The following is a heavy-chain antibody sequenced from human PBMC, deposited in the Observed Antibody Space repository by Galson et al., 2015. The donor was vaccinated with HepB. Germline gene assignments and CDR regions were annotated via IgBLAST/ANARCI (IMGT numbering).Heavy chain of an antibody. Sequence: SLRLSCAASGFTFSSYTMSWVRQAPGKGPEWISYISTTSDNKFPADSVKGRFIISRDNAKNLLYLQMNSLRAEDTAVYYCTRIALSGSYWYFDYWGQGSLVTVSS. J-gene: IGHJ4*02. CDR2: ISTTSDNK. V-gene: IGHV3-48*01. D-gene: IGHD1-26*01. CDR1: GFTFSSYT. CDR3: TRIALSGSYWYFDY.